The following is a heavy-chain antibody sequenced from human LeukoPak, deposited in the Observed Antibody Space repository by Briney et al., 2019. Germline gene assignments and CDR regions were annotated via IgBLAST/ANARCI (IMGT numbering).Heavy chain of an antibody. CDR1: GFTLRSYS. Sequence: GGSLRLSCAASGFTLRSYSMNWVRQAPGKGLEWLSYISSGGDTTYYADSVKGRFTISRDNSKNTLYLQMNSLRAEDTAVYYCAKVMRGAFDIWGQGTMVTVSS. CDR2: ISSGGDTT. J-gene: IGHJ3*02. V-gene: IGHV3-23*01. CDR3: AKVMRGAFDI.